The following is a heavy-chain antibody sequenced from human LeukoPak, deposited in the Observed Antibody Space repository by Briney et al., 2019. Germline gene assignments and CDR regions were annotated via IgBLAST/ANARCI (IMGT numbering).Heavy chain of an antibody. V-gene: IGHV4-4*07. CDR2: ISTTGST. CDR1: GAAISDYF. J-gene: IGHJ6*02. Sequence: SETLSLTCTVSGAAISDYFWSWIRQPAGKDLEWIGRISTTGSTYFNPSLQSRVRMSVDSSKTRFSLRLSSVTAADTAVYYCARRFGESLWGYYYYGMDVWGQGTTVTVAS. CDR3: ARRFGESLWGYYYYGMDV. D-gene: IGHD3-10*01.